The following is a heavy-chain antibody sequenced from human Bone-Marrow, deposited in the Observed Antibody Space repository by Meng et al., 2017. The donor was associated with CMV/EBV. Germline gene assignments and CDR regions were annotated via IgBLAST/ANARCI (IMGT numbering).Heavy chain of an antibody. V-gene: IGHV1-8*01. J-gene: IGHJ4*02. D-gene: IGHD1-1*01. Sequence: CWASGYTFNNYDINWVRQVPGQGLEWVGWMNPNNGNTGYAQNFQGRVTMTRNTSISTVYMELSLLLSEDTAVYYCARVDRTKYYFDYWGQGTLVTVSS. CDR1: GYTFNNYD. CDR2: MNPNNGNT. CDR3: ARVDRTKYYFDY.